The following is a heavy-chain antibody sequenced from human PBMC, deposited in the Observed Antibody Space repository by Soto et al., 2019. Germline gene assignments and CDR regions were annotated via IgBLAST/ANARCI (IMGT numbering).Heavy chain of an antibody. CDR3: AREYYYDSSGFDY. D-gene: IGHD3-22*01. V-gene: IGHV4-31*03. CDR2: IYYSGST. J-gene: IGHJ4*02. CDR1: GVSISSGGYY. Sequence: QVQLQESGPGLVKPSQTLSLTCTVSGVSISSGGYYWTWIRQHPQKGLEWIGHIYYSGSTYYNPSLKSRVTVSVATSKNQFSLKLSSVTAADTAVYYCAREYYYDSSGFDYWGQGTLVTVSS.